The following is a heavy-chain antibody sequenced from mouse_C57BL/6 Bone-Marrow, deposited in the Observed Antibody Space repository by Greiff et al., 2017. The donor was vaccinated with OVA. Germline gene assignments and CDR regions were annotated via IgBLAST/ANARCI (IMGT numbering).Heavy chain of an antibody. J-gene: IGHJ4*01. CDR3: ASDGDGYHVPYYYAMDY. CDR1: GYTFTGYW. D-gene: IGHD2-3*01. CDR2: ILPGSGST. V-gene: IGHV1-9*01. Sequence: QVQLQQSGAELMKPGASVKLSCKATGYTFTGYWIEWVKQRPGHGLEWIGEILPGSGSTNYNEKFKGKATFTADTSSNTAYMQLSSLTTEDSAIYYCASDGDGYHVPYYYAMDYWGQGTSVTVSS.